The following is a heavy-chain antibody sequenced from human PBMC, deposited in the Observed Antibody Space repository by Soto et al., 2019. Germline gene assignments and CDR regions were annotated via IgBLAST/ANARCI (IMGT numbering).Heavy chain of an antibody. V-gene: IGHV3-33*01. D-gene: IGHD4-17*01. CDR3: ARDPATVTTRYYYGMDV. CDR1: GFTFSSYG. J-gene: IGHJ6*02. Sequence: QVQLVESGGGVVQPGRSLRLSCAASGFTFSSYGMHWVRQAPGKGLEWVAVIWYDGSNKYYADSVKGRFTISRDNSKNTLYLQMNRLRAEDTAVYYCARDPATVTTRYYYGMDVWGQGTTVTVSS. CDR2: IWYDGSNK.